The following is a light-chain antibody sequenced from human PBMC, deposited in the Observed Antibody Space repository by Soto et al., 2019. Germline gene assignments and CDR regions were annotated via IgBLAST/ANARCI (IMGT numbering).Light chain of an antibody. CDR1: QSVSSSY. V-gene: IGKV3-20*01. Sequence: EIVLTQSPGTLSLSPGERATLSCRASQSVSSSYLAWYQEKPGQAPRLLIYGASSRATGISDRFSGSGSGTDFTLTISRLEPEDCAVYYCQQYGSSPRTFGPGTKVDIK. J-gene: IGKJ3*01. CDR2: GAS. CDR3: QQYGSSPRT.